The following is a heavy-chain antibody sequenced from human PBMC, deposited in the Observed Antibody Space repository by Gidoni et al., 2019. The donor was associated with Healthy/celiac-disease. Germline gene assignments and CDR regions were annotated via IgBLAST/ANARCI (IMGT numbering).Heavy chain of an antibody. D-gene: IGHD1-26*01. Sequence: EVQLVESGGGLGQPGGALRLSCAASGFTVSSNYMSWVRQAPGTGLEWVSVIYSGGSTYYADSVKGRFTISRDKSKNTLYLQMNSLGAEDTAVYYCARDLGGYASDYWGQGTLVTVSS. J-gene: IGHJ4*02. V-gene: IGHV3-66*01. CDR2: IYSGGST. CDR3: ARDLGGYASDY. CDR1: GFTVSSNY.